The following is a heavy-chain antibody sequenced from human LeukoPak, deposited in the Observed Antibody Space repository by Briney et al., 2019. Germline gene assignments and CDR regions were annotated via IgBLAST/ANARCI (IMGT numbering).Heavy chain of an antibody. CDR3: AKENSGSYPYAFDI. CDR2: ISDSGGAGST. J-gene: IGHJ3*02. Sequence: GGSLRLSCAASGFTFSSYAMHWVRQAPGKGLEWVSGISDSGGAGSTYYADSVKGRFTISRDNSKNTLYLQMNSLRAEDTALFYCAKENSGSYPYAFDIWGQGTMVTVSS. CDR1: GFTFSSYA. D-gene: IGHD1-26*01. V-gene: IGHV3-23*01.